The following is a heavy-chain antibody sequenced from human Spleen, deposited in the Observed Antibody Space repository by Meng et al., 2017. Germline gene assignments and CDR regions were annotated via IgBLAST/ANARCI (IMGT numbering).Heavy chain of an antibody. V-gene: IGHV1-18*01. Sequence: QVQPVQSGPEVKKPGAPVKVSCNASVYTFTNYGITWVRQAPGQGLEWMGWISAYNGDTNYAQTLQGRVTMTTDTSTSTAYMELRSLRSDDTAVYYCARVEVGITSGDYWGQGTLVTVSS. J-gene: IGHJ4*02. D-gene: IGHD1-26*01. CDR1: VYTFTNYG. CDR2: ISAYNGDT. CDR3: ARVEVGITSGDY.